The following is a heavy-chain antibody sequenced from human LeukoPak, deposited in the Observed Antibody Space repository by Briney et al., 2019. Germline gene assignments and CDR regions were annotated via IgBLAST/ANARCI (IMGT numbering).Heavy chain of an antibody. CDR1: GGSFSGYY. CDR2: INHRGST. CDR3: ARLPYYFDY. Sequence: SETLSLTCAIYGGSFSGYYWSWIRQPPGKGLEWIGEINHRGSTNYNPSLKSRVTISVDTSKNQFSLKLSSVTAADTAVYYCARLPYYFDYWGQGTLVTVSS. V-gene: IGHV4-34*01. J-gene: IGHJ4*02.